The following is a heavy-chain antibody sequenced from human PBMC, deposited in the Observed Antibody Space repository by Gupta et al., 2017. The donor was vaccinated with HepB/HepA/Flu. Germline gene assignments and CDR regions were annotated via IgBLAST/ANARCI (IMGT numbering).Heavy chain of an antibody. CDR2: IYSGGST. CDR1: GFTVSSNY. CDR3: ARDSRIAAAGPPYDYYYGMDV. J-gene: IGHJ6*02. D-gene: IGHD6-13*01. V-gene: IGHV3-66*01. Sequence: GGSLRLSCAASGFTVSSNYMSWVRQAPGKGLEWVSVIYSGGSTYYADSVKGRFTISRDNSKNTLYLQMNSLRAEDTAVYYCARDSRIAAAGPPYDYYYGMDVWGQGTTVTGAS.